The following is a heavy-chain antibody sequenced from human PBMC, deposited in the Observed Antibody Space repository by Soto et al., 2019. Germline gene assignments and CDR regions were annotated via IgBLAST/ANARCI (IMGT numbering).Heavy chain of an antibody. V-gene: IGHV4-31*03. CDR3: ARAREEHPGSYYYYYGMDV. J-gene: IGHJ6*02. CDR2: IYYSGST. CDR1: GGSISSGGYY. D-gene: IGHD1-26*01. Sequence: QVQLQESGPGLVKPSQTLSLTCTVSGGSISSGGYYWSWIRQHPGKGLEWIGYIYYSGSTYYNPSLKSRVTISVDTSKNQFSLKLSSVTAADTAVYFCARAREEHPGSYYYYYGMDVWGQGTTVTVSS.